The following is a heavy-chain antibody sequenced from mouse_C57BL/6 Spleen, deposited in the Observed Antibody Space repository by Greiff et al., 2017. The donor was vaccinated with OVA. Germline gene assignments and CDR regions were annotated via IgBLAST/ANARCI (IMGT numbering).Heavy chain of an antibody. CDR3: TEDYERFAY. CDR1: GFNIKDDY. D-gene: IGHD2-4*01. V-gene: IGHV14-4*01. CDR2: IDPENGDT. Sequence: EVQLQESGAELVRPGASVKLSCTASGFNIKDDYMHWVKQRPEQGLEWIGWIDPENGDTEYASKFQGKATITADTSSNTAYLQLSSLTSEDTAVYYCTEDYERFAYWGQGTLVTVSA. J-gene: IGHJ3*01.